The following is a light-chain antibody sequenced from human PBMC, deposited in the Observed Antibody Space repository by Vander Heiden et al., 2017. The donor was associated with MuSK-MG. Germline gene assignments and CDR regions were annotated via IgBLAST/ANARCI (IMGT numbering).Light chain of an antibody. Sequence: DIVMTQSPLSLPVTPGEPASISCRSSQRLLHSNGYNDVDGYLQKPGQSPQLLIYLRSNRAYGAHDRFSGSGSGTDFTLKISRVEAEAGVLDYCVQAFGHASKADIQ. V-gene: IGKV2-28*01. J-gene: IGKJ3*01. CDR3: VQA. CDR1: QRLLHSNGYND. CDR2: LRS.